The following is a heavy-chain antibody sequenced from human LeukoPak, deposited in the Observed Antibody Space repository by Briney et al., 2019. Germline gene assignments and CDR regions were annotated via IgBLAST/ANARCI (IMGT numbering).Heavy chain of an antibody. CDR1: GFPFSSYW. D-gene: IGHD3-10*01. V-gene: IGHV3-7*03. CDR2: INQHGSEK. J-gene: IGHJ4*02. Sequence: GGSLRLSCVASGFPFSSYWMTWVRQAPGKGPEWVANINQHGSEKYYVDSVRGRFTISRDNAKDSLYLQMNSLRADDTAVYYCAGSIDWGQGTLVTVSS. CDR3: AGSID.